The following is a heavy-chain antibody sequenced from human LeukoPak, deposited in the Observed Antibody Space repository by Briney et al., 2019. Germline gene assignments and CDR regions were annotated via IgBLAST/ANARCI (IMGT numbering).Heavy chain of an antibody. CDR2: ISSGSSYI. CDR3: ARVPQYYYDSSGYR. D-gene: IGHD3-22*01. CDR1: GFTFSSYG. J-gene: IGHJ4*02. V-gene: IGHV3-21*01. Sequence: GSLRLSCAASGFTFSSYGMNWVRQAPGKGLEWVSSISSGSSYIYYADSVKGRFTISRDNAKNSLYLQMNSLRAEDTAVYYCARVPQYYYDSSGYRWGQGTLVTVSS.